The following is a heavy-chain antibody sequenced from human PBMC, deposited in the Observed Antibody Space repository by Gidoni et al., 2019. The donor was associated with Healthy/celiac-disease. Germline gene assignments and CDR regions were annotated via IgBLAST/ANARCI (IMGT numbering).Heavy chain of an antibody. J-gene: IGHJ4*02. D-gene: IGHD1-26*01. CDR3: TTGLVGATTSVDY. CDR1: GFTFSNAW. Sequence: EVQLVEPGGGLVKPGGSLRLSCAASGFTFSNAWMSWVRQAPGKGLEWVGRMKSKTDGGTTDYAAPVKGRFTISRDDSKNTLYLQMNSLKTEDTAVYYCTTGLVGATTSVDYWGQGTLVTVSS. CDR2: MKSKTDGGTT. V-gene: IGHV3-15*01.